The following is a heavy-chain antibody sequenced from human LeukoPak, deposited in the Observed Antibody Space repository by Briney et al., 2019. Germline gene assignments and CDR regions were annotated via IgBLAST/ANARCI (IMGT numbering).Heavy chain of an antibody. Sequence: PGGSLRLSCAASGFTFSRFWMSWVRQAPLKWLEWVANIKQDGSEKYYVDSVKGRFTISRDNAKNSLYLQMNSLRAEDTAVFYCARDGTYTDYDPDFDIWGQGTLVTVSS. V-gene: IGHV3-7*04. J-gene: IGHJ4*02. CDR1: GFTFSRFW. CDR3: ARDGTYTDYDPDFDI. D-gene: IGHD5-12*01. CDR2: IKQDGSEK.